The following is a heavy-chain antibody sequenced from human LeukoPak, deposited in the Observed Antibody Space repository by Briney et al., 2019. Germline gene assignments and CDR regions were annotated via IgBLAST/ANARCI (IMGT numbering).Heavy chain of an antibody. CDR1: GGSISSYY. V-gene: IGHV4-59*01. CDR3: ARQHEARNVLGSYYYYYYYMDV. D-gene: IGHD1-1*01. Sequence: SETLSLTCTVSGGSISSYYWSWIRQPPGKGLEWIGYIYYSGSTNYNPSLKSRVTISVDTSKNQFSLKLSSVTAADTAAYYCARQHEARNVLGSYYYYYYYMDVWGKGTTVTISS. CDR2: IYYSGST. J-gene: IGHJ6*03.